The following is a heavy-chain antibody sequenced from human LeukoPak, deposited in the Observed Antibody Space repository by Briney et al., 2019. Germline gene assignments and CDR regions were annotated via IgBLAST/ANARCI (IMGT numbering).Heavy chain of an antibody. D-gene: IGHD4-17*01. CDR1: GFTFSSYG. J-gene: IGHJ4*02. Sequence: GGSLRLSCAASGFTFSSYGMHWVSQAPGKRLEWVAVIWYDGSNKYYADSVKGRFTISRDNSKNTLYLQMNSLRAEDTAVYYCARRVRYGDYYFDYWGQGTLVTVSS. V-gene: IGHV3-33*01. CDR2: IWYDGSNK. CDR3: ARRVRYGDYYFDY.